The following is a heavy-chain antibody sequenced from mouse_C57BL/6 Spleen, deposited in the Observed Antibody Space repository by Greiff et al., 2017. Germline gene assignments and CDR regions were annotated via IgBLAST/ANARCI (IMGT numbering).Heavy chain of an antibody. D-gene: IGHD1-1*01. Sequence: EVNVVESGGDLVKPGGSLKLSCAASGFTFSSYGMSWVRQTPDKRLEWVATISSGGSYTYYPDSVKGRFTISRDKAKNTLYLQMSSLKSEDTAIYYCARPDGSIHYFDYWGQGTTLTVSS. J-gene: IGHJ2*01. CDR3: ARPDGSIHYFDY. V-gene: IGHV5-6*01. CDR1: GFTFSSYG. CDR2: ISSGGSYT.